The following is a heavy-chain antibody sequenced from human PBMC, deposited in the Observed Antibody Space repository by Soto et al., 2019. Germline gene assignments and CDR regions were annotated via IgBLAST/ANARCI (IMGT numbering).Heavy chain of an antibody. D-gene: IGHD2-15*01. CDR3: ASRVVVAATHPGWFDP. CDR2: IIPIFGTA. V-gene: IGHV1-69*01. CDR1: GGTFSSYA. J-gene: IGHJ5*02. Sequence: QVQLVQSGAEVKKPGSSVKVSCKASGGTFSSYAISWVRQAPEQGLEWMGGIIPIFGTANYAQKFQGRVTITADESTSTAYMELSSLRSEDTAVYYCASRVVVAATHPGWFDPWGQGTLVTVSS.